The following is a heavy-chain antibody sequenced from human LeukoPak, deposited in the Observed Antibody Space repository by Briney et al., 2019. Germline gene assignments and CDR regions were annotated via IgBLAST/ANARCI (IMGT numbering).Heavy chain of an antibody. D-gene: IGHD2-21*01. CDR2: ISSSSSYI. J-gene: IGHJ3*02. V-gene: IGHV3-21*01. CDR1: GFTFSSYS. Sequence: PGGSLRLSCAASGFTFSSYSMNWVRQAPGKGLEWVSSISSSSSYIYYADSVEGRFTISRDNAKNSLYLQMNSLRAEDTAVYYCARDRRPTEPYCGSDCYFHAFDIWGQWTMVTVSS. CDR3: ARDRRPTEPYCGSDCYFHAFDI.